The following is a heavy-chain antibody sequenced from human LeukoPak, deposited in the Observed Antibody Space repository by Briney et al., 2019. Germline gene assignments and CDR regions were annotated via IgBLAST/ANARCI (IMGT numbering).Heavy chain of an antibody. Sequence: ASVKVSCKVSGYTSTESSMHWVRQAPGKGLEWMGGFDPEDGETIYAQKFQGRVTMTEDTSTDTAYMELSSLRSEDTAVYYCATSYYYDSSFDYWGQGTLVTVSS. CDR1: GYTSTESS. V-gene: IGHV1-24*01. D-gene: IGHD3-22*01. CDR3: ATSYYYDSSFDY. CDR2: FDPEDGET. J-gene: IGHJ4*02.